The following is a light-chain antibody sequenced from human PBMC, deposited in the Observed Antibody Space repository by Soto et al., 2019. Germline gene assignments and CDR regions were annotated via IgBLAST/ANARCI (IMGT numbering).Light chain of an antibody. J-gene: IGLJ1*01. CDR1: SRDVGGYNY. CDR2: DVR. Sequence: SVLTQPASVYGSPGRSITISCTGTSRDVGGYNYVSWYQQHPGKAPKLMIYDVRNRPSGVSNRFSGSKSVNTASLTISGLQAEDEADYYCSSYTTISTYVFGTGTKVTVL. CDR3: SSYTTISTYV. V-gene: IGLV2-14*01.